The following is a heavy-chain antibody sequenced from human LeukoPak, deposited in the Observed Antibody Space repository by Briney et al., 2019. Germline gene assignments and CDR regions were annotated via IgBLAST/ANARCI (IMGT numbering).Heavy chain of an antibody. CDR3: ARDPTVTTRSDY. V-gene: IGHV1-2*02. J-gene: IGHJ4*02. D-gene: IGHD4-17*01. CDR2: INPNSGGT. Sequence: ASVKVSCKASGYTFTGYYMHWVRQAPGQGLEWMGWINPNSGGTNHAQKFQGRVTMTRDTSISTAYMELSRLRSDDTAVYYCARDPTVTTRSDYWGQGTLVTVSS. CDR1: GYTFTGYY.